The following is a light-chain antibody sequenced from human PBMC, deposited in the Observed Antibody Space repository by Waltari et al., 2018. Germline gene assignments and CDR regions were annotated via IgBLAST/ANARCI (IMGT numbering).Light chain of an antibody. CDR3: NSRDSSGNSVV. V-gene: IGLV3-19*01. CDR1: SLRSYY. Sequence: SSELTQDPAVSVALGQTVRITCQGDSLRSYYASWYQQKPGQAPVLVIHGKNNRPSGIPDPFSGSSSGNTAALTIAGAQAEDEADYYCNSRDSSGNSVVFGGGTKLTVL. J-gene: IGLJ2*01. CDR2: GKN.